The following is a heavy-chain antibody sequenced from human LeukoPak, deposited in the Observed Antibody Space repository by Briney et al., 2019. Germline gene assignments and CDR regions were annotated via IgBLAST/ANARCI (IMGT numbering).Heavy chain of an antibody. J-gene: IGHJ5*02. CDR3: ATGRGSGNFNWFDP. CDR2: ISSGGSNT. Sequence: GGSLRLSCTASGLTFSSYAMSWVRQAPGQGLEWVSAISSGGSNTYYADSVKGRFIISRDNSKNTLYLQMNSLGAEDTAVYYCATGRGSGNFNWFDPWGQGTLVTVSS. V-gene: IGHV3-23*01. D-gene: IGHD3-10*01. CDR1: GLTFSSYA.